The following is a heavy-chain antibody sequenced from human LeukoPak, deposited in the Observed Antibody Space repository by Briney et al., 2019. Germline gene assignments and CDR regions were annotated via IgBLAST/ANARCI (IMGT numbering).Heavy chain of an antibody. J-gene: IGHJ4*02. Sequence: EGSLRLSCAASGFSLSRYWMSWVRQAPGQGLEWVANIGKDGSGNHYADSVKGRFTISRDNAKNSLYLQMNSLRADDTAVYYCARDLDYYATDYWGQGTLVTVSS. CDR3: ARDLDYYATDY. D-gene: IGHD3/OR15-3a*01. CDR2: IGKDGSGN. CDR1: GFSLSRYW. V-gene: IGHV3-7*01.